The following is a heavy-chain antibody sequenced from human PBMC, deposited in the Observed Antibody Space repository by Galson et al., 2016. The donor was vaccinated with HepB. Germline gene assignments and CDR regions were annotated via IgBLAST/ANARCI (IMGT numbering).Heavy chain of an antibody. CDR1: GGSISSVNW. CDR3: ANSPRRDCTGGPCYTKD. J-gene: IGHJ4*02. D-gene: IGHD2-15*01. CDR2: IYHGGYT. Sequence: ETLSLTCAVSGGSISSVNWWSWVRQPPGKGLEWIGEIYHGGYTNYNPSLKSRVTISVDKSKNQFSLKLSSVTAADTAVYYCANSPRRDCTGGPCYTKDWGQGTLVTVSS. V-gene: IGHV4-4*02.